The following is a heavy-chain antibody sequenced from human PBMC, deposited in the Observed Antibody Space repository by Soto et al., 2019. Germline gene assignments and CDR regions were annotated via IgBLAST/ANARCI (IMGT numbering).Heavy chain of an antibody. D-gene: IGHD7-27*01. V-gene: IGHV3-66*01. CDR1: GFTVSTNY. J-gene: IGHJ5*02. CDR2: IYMSGNS. Sequence: ELQLVESGGGLVQPGGSLRLSCIASGFTVSTNYMSWVRQAPGKGLECVAIIYMSGNSYYADSVRGRFTISRDTSKRTLSGQMDRLRAEDTAVYYCTQEELGRDPRGQATRVTVSS. CDR3: TQEELGRDP.